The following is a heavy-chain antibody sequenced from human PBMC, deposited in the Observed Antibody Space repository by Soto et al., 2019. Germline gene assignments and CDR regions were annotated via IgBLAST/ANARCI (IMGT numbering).Heavy chain of an antibody. V-gene: IGHV4-34*01. Sequence: SETLSLTCGVYGGSFRNYYWIWVRQPPGKGLEWIGEVNHSGEATYNPSLQSRLTISLDTSNNQFSLKMTSVTAADTAMYYCASLAVRGVIRGQDYYYGMDVWGQGTTVT. CDR3: ASLAVRGVIRGQDYYYGMDV. J-gene: IGHJ6*02. CDR1: GGSFRNYY. D-gene: IGHD3-10*01. CDR2: VNHSGEA.